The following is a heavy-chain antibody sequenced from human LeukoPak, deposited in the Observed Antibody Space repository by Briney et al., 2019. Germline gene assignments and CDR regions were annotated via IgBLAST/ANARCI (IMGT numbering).Heavy chain of an antibody. CDR2: IYTSGST. Sequence: SETLSLTCTVSGGSISSGSYYWSWIRQPAGKGLEWIGRIYTSGSTNYNPSLKSRVTISVDTSKNQFSLKLSPVTAADTAVYYCAGAPRLAVAGTHFDYWGQGTLVTVSS. CDR3: AGAPRLAVAGTHFDY. CDR1: GGSISSGSYY. J-gene: IGHJ4*02. V-gene: IGHV4-61*02. D-gene: IGHD6-19*01.